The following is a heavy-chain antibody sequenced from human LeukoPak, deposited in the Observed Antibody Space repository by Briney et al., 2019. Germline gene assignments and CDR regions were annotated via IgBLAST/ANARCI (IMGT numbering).Heavy chain of an antibody. D-gene: IGHD6-13*01. CDR1: GYTFTGYY. V-gene: IGHV1-2*02. J-gene: IGHJ3*02. Sequence: ASVNVSCKASGYTFTGYYMHWVRQAPGQGLEWMGWINPNSGGTNYAQKFQGRVTMTRDTSISTAYMELSRLRSDDTAVYYCARETAAAGTSAFDIWGQGTMVTVSS. CDR3: ARETAAAGTSAFDI. CDR2: INPNSGGT.